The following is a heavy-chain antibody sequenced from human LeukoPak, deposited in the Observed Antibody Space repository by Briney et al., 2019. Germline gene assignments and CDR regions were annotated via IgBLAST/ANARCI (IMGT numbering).Heavy chain of an antibody. CDR2: ISSSSSTI. Sequence: GRSLRLSCAASGFTFSSYAMHWVRQAPGKGLEWISYISSSSSTIYYADSVKGRFTISRDNAKNSLYLQMNSLRAEDTAVYFCASDTWTWGQGTLVTVSS. D-gene: IGHD1-1*01. J-gene: IGHJ5*02. V-gene: IGHV3-48*01. CDR1: GFTFSSYA. CDR3: ASDTWT.